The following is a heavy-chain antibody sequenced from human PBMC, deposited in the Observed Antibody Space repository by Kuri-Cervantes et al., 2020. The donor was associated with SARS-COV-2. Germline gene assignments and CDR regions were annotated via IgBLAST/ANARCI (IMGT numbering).Heavy chain of an antibody. V-gene: IGHV3-30*18. D-gene: IGHD3-22*01. CDR1: GFTFSSYG. CDR3: AKDLGGYVGY. J-gene: IGHJ4*02. Sequence: GESLKISCAASGFTFSSYGMHWVRQAPGKGLEWVAVISYDGSNKYYADSVKGRFTISRDNSKNTLYLQMNSLRAEDTAVYYCAKDLGGYVGYWGQGTLGTVSS. CDR2: ISYDGSNK.